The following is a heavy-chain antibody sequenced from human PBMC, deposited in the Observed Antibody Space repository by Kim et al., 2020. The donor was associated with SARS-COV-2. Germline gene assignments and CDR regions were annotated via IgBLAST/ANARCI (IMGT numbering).Heavy chain of an antibody. Sequence: AQKFQGWVTMTRETSISTAYMELSRLRSDDTAVYYCARGSGYDPYYFDYWGQGTLVTVSS. J-gene: IGHJ4*02. D-gene: IGHD5-12*01. CDR3: ARGSGYDPYYFDY. V-gene: IGHV1-2*04.